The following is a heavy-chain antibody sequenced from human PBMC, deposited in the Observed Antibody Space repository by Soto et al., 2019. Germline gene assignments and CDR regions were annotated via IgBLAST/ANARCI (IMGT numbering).Heavy chain of an antibody. CDR2: VKQDGSEK. D-gene: IGHD5-18*01. J-gene: IGHJ4*02. Sequence: EVQLVESGGGLVQPGGSLRLSCAASGFTFSTYWMTWVRQAPGKGLEWVAYVKQDGSEKYNVDSVKGRFTISRDNAKNSLYLQRNSLRAEDTDVYYCARGGGHTYGRLPGVYWGQGILVTVSS. CDR3: ARGGGHTYGRLPGVY. CDR1: GFTFSTYW. V-gene: IGHV3-7*05.